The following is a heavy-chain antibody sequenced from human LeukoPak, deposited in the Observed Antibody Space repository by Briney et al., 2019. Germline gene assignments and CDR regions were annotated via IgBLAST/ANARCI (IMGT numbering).Heavy chain of an antibody. J-gene: IGHJ4*02. CDR1: GGTFSSYA. V-gene: IGHV1-69*13. Sequence: SVKVSCKASGGTFSSYAISWVRQAPGQGLEWMGGIIPTFGTANYAQKFQGRVTITADESTSTAYMELSSLRSEDTAVYYCAIDAIYGSAPDYWGQGTLVTVSS. CDR2: IIPTFGTA. D-gene: IGHD3-10*01. CDR3: AIDAIYGSAPDY.